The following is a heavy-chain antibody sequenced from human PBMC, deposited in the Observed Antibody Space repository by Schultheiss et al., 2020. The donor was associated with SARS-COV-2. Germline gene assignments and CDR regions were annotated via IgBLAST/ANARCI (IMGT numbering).Heavy chain of an antibody. V-gene: IGHV4-59*01. J-gene: IGHJ4*02. Sequence: ESLKISCTVSGGSISSYYWSWIRQPPGKGLEWIGYIYYSGSTNYNPSLKSRVTISVDTSKNQFSLKLSSVTAADTAVYYCARVNYYDSSGYYYFDYWGQGTLVTVSS. CDR1: GGSISSYY. CDR2: IYYSGST. D-gene: IGHD3-22*01. CDR3: ARVNYYDSSGYYYFDY.